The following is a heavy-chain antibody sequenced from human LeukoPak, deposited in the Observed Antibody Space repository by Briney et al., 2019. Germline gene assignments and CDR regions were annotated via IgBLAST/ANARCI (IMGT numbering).Heavy chain of an antibody. D-gene: IGHD3-10*01. CDR3: AGYGSGSYYKAFDF. J-gene: IGHJ4*02. CDR1: GDSISSSY. CDR2: VYYTGSS. Sequence: SETLSLTCTVSGDSISSSYWSWIRQPPGKGLEWIGYVYYTGSSYYNPSLKSRATTSIDMSKNQFSLKLTSMTAADTAVYYCAGYGSGSYYKAFDFWGQGILVTVSS. V-gene: IGHV4-59*01.